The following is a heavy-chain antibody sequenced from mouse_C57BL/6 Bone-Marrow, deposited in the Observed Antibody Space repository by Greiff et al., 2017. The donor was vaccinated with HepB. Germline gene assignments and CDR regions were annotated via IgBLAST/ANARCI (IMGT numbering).Heavy chain of an antibody. CDR1: GFNIKDYY. J-gene: IGHJ2*01. V-gene: IGHV14-2*01. CDR2: IDPEDGET. Sequence: VQLKESGAELVKPGASVKLSCTASGFNIKDYYMHWVKQRTEQGLEWIGRIDPEDGETKYAPKFQGKATITADTSSNTAYLQLSSLTSEDTAVYYCADLYYYGSARDYFDYWGQGTTLTVSS. CDR3: ADLYYYGSARDYFDY. D-gene: IGHD1-1*01.